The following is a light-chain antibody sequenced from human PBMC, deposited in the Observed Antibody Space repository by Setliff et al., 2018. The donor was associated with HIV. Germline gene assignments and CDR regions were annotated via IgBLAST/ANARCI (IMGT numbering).Light chain of an antibody. CDR2: QDN. Sequence: SYELTQPPSVSASPGQTASITCSGDKLGERYASWYQQKPGQSPVVVIYQDNKRPSGIPERFSGSNSGNTATLTISGTQAMDEADYYCQAWDSSTAAYVFGTGTKVTVL. CDR1: KLGERY. J-gene: IGLJ1*01. V-gene: IGLV3-1*01. CDR3: QAWDSSTAAYV.